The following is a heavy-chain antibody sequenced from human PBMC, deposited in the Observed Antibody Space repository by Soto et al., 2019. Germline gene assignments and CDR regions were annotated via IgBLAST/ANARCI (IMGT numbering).Heavy chain of an antibody. D-gene: IGHD6-13*01. V-gene: IGHV3-7*04. CDR1: GFPFSSYW. CDR3: ARGGYSSSWYAFDI. CDR2: IKQDESEK. J-gene: IGHJ3*02. Sequence: GGSLRLSCAASGFPFSSYWMSWVRQAPGKGLERVANIKQDESEKYYVDSMKGRFTSSRDNAKNSLYLQMNSLRAEDTAVYYCARGGYSSSWYAFDIWGQGTMVTVSS.